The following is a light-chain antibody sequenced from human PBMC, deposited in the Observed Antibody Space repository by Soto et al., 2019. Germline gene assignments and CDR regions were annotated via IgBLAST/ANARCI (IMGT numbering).Light chain of an antibody. V-gene: IGKV3-15*01. J-gene: IGKJ2*01. CDR2: GAS. CDR3: QQYHNWAPQYT. Sequence: EIVMTQSPASLSVSPGDGATLSCRASQSVASNVAWYQQKPGQGPRLLIHGASTRSAGVPARFSGSGSGTDFTLTISSLQSEDFAVYYCQQYHNWAPQYTFGQGTKLQI. CDR1: QSVASN.